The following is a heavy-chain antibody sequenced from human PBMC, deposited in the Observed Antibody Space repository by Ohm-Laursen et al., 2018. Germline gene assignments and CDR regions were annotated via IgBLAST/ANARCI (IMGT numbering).Heavy chain of an antibody. CDR2: IKEDGSVK. J-gene: IGHJ6*02. Sequence: SLRLSCAASGFTFSSYWMTWVRQASGKGLEWVANIKEDGSVKQYVDSVKGRFTISRDNAKNTLYLQMNSLRAEDTAVYYCARVRPWDYYGMDVWGQGTTVTVSS. CDR1: GFTFSSYW. D-gene: IGHD3-16*01. CDR3: ARVRPWDYYGMDV. V-gene: IGHV3-7*01.